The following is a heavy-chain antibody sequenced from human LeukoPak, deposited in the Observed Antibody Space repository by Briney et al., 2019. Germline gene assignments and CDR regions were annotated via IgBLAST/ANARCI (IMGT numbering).Heavy chain of an antibody. Sequence: GGSLRLSCAASGFTFSSYAMGWVRQAPGKGLEWVSAITASGGNTYYADSVKGRFTISRDNSKNTLYLQVNSLRAEDTAVYYRAKDADPDYIVLMVYAINWFDPWGQGTLVTVPS. CDR1: GFTFSSYA. V-gene: IGHV3-23*01. D-gene: IGHD2-8*01. CDR2: ITASGGNT. J-gene: IGHJ5*02. CDR3: AKDADPDYIVLMVYAINWFDP.